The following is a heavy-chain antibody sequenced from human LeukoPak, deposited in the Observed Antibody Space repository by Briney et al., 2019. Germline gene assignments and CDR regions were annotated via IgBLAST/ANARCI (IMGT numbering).Heavy chain of an antibody. CDR2: IKEDGREK. CDR1: GFVFTSFW. V-gene: IGHV3-7*01. D-gene: IGHD6-19*01. Sequence: GGSLRLSCVGSGFVFTSFWMSWVRQAPGKGPEWVANIKEDGREKYYVDSVKGRFTISRDNAKNSLDLQMNNLGVEDTAVYYCATSQTTSGRYGNAFDIWGQGTTVTVSS. J-gene: IGHJ3*02. CDR3: ATSQTTSGRYGNAFDI.